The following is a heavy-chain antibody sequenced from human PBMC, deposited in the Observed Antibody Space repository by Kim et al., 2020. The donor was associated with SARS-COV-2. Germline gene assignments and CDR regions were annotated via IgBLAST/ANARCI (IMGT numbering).Heavy chain of an antibody. CDR3: ARRTSGGGYDYFDY. J-gene: IGHJ4*02. CDR1: GFTFSSYD. D-gene: IGHD5-12*01. CDR2: IGTAGDT. Sequence: GGSLRLSCAASGFTFSSYDMHWVRQATGKGLEWVSAIGTAGDTYYPGSVKGRFTISRENAKNSLYLQMNSLRAGDTAVYYCARRTSGGGYDYFDYWGQGTLVTVSS. V-gene: IGHV3-13*04.